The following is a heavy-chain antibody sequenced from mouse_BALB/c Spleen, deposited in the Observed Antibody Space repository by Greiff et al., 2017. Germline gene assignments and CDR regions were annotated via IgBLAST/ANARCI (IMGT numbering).Heavy chain of an antibody. J-gene: IGHJ4*01. CDR3: ARVGNYLYYAMDY. Sequence: VQLQESGPGLVAPSQSLSITCTVSGFSLTSYGVHWVRQPPGKGLEWLGVIWAGGSTNYNSALMSRLSISKDNSKSQVFLKRNSLQTDDTAMYYCARVGNYLYYAMDYWGQGTSVTVSS. V-gene: IGHV2-9*02. CDR1: GFSLTSYG. D-gene: IGHD2-1*01. CDR2: IWAGGST.